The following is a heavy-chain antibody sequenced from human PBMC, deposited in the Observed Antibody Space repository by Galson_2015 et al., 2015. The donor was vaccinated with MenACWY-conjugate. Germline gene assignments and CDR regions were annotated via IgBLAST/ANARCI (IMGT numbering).Heavy chain of an antibody. CDR3: AKDIRGRQDLHYYGMDV. J-gene: IGHJ6*02. V-gene: IGHV3-23*01. Sequence: SLRLSCAASGFTFSSYAMSWVRQAPGKGLKWVSTISGSGRSTYFADSVKGRFTISRDNSKNTLYLQMNSLRAEDTAVYYCAKDIRGRQDLHYYGMDVWGQGTTVTVSS. D-gene: IGHD3-3*02. CDR1: GFTFSSYA. CDR2: ISGSGRST.